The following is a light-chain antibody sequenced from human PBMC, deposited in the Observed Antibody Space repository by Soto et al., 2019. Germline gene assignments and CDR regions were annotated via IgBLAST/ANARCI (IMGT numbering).Light chain of an antibody. CDR1: QSVNRD. J-gene: IGKJ1*01. CDR2: GAS. Sequence: ETVMTQSPATLSVSPGERATLSCRASQSVNRDLAWYQKKPGQAPRLLIYGASTRATGIPARFSGGGSGTEFTLTISSLQSEDFAVYYCQQNNNWPRTFGQGTKVEIK. V-gene: IGKV3-15*01. CDR3: QQNNNWPRT.